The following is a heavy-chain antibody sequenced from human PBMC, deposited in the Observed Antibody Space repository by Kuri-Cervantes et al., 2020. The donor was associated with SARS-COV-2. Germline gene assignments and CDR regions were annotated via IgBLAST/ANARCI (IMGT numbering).Heavy chain of an antibody. CDR3: ARGEQLVGTATPYYYYYGMDV. CDR2: ISSSSSYI. CDR1: GFTFSSYS. J-gene: IGHJ6*02. D-gene: IGHD6-6*01. Sequence: GESLKISCAASGFTFSSYSMNWVRQAPGKEPEWVSSISSSSSYIYYADSVKGRFTISRENAKNSLYLQMNSLRAGDTAVYYCARGEQLVGTATPYYYYYGMDVWAQGTTATFPS. V-gene: IGHV3-21*01.